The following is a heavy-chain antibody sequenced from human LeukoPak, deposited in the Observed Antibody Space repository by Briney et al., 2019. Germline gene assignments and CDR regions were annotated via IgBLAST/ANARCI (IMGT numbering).Heavy chain of an antibody. V-gene: IGHV1-69*13. J-gene: IGHJ4*02. CDR3: ASLPGIAAAGTEGVEDFDY. CDR1: GGTFSSHA. Sequence: SVKVSCKASGGTFSSHAISWVRQAPGQGLEWMGGIIPIFGTANYAQKFQGRVTITADESTSTAYMELSSLRSEDTAVYYCASLPGIAAAGTEGVEDFDYWGQGTLVTVSS. CDR2: IIPIFGTA. D-gene: IGHD6-13*01.